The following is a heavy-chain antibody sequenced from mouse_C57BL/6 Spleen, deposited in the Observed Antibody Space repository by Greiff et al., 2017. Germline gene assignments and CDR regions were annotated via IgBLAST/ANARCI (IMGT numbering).Heavy chain of an antibody. V-gene: IGHV1-50*01. Sequence: QVQLQQPGAELVKPGASVKLSCKASGYTFTSYWMQWVKQRPGQGLEWIGEIDPSDSYTNYNQKFKGKATLTVDTSSSTADSQLSSLTSEDSAVYYCARSGDLYIDVWGTGTTVTVSS. CDR3: ARSGDLYIDV. CDR1: GYTFTSYW. D-gene: IGHD4-1*01. CDR2: IDPSDSYT. J-gene: IGHJ1*03.